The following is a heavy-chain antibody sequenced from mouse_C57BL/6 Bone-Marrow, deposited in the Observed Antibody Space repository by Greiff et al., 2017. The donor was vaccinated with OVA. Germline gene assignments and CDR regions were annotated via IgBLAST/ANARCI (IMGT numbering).Heavy chain of an antibody. CDR2: ISSGGSYT. J-gene: IGHJ3*01. V-gene: IGHV5-6*02. Sequence: EVKLMESGGDLVKPGGSLKLSCAASGFTFSSYGMSWVRQTPDKRLEWVATISSGGSYTYYPDSVKGRFTISRDNAKNTLYLHMSSLKSEDTAMYYCARRMGRGSSSSGFAYWGQGTLVTVSA. CDR1: GFTFSSYG. D-gene: IGHD1-1*01. CDR3: ARRMGRGSSSSGFAY.